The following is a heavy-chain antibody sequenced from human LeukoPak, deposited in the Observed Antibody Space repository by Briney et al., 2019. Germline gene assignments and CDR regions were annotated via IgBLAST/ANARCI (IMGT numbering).Heavy chain of an antibody. Sequence: PGRSLRLSCAASGFTFSSYGMHWVRQAPGKGLEWVAVIWYDGSNKYYADSVKGRFTISRDNSKNTLYLQMNSLRAEDTAAYYCARAQYYYDSSGYYYDYYYYGMDVWGQGTTVTVSS. CDR2: IWYDGSNK. V-gene: IGHV3-33*01. CDR3: ARAQYYYDSSGYYYDYYYYGMDV. CDR1: GFTFSSYG. J-gene: IGHJ6*02. D-gene: IGHD3-22*01.